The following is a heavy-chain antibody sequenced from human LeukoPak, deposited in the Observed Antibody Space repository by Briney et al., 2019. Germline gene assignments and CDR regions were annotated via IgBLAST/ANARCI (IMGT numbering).Heavy chain of an antibody. J-gene: IGHJ4*02. V-gene: IGHV3-30*02. CDR3: ARGHRDSYGSGSYDY. Sequence: GSLRLSCAASGFTFSSYGMHWVRQAPGKGLEWVAFIRYDGSNKHYADSVKGRFTISRDNAKNSLYLQMNSLRAEDTAMYYCARGHRDSYGSGSYDYWGQGTLVTVSS. CDR2: IRYDGSNK. CDR1: GFTFSSYG. D-gene: IGHD3-10*01.